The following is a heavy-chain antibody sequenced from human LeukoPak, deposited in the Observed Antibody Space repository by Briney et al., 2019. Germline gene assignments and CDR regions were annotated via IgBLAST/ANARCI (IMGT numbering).Heavy chain of an antibody. V-gene: IGHV3-23*01. D-gene: IGHD6-19*01. CDR1: GFTFSSYA. J-gene: IGHJ4*02. CDR2: ISGRGGST. CDR3: AKEAVAGDYFDY. Sequence: HPGGSPRLSCAASGFTFSSYAMSWVRQAPGKGLEWVSAISGRGGSTYYADSVKGRFTIARDNSKNTLHLQMNSLRDEDTAVYYCAKEAVAGDYFDYWGQGTLVTVSS.